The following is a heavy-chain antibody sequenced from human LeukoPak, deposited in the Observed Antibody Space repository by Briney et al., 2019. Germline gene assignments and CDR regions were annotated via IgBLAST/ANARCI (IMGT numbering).Heavy chain of an antibody. D-gene: IGHD3-22*01. J-gene: IGHJ4*02. CDR1: GDSINSYH. V-gene: IGHV4-59*01. CDR3: ARGQWLPVFDF. CDR2: FYYSGVT. Sequence: PSETLSLTCTISGDSINSYHWSWLRQPPGSKLEWIGYFYYSGVTNYNPSLKSRVTMSLDTSKKQFSLKLNSVTAADTAVYYCARGQWLPVFDFWGQGTLVTVSS.